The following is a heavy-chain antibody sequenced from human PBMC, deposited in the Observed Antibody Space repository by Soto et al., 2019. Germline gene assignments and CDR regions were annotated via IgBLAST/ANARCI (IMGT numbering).Heavy chain of an antibody. CDR3: ARDRSGIRGGLVITKYFDY. J-gene: IGHJ4*02. D-gene: IGHD3-22*01. CDR2: ISAYNGNT. CDR1: GYTFTSYG. V-gene: IGHV1-18*01. Sequence: QVQLVQSGAEVKKPGASVKVSCKASGYTFTSYGISWVRQAPGQGLEWMGWISAYNGNTNYAQKLQGRVTMTTETSTSTAYRERRSLRSEDTAVYYGARDRSGIRGGLVITKYFDYWGQGTLVTVSS.